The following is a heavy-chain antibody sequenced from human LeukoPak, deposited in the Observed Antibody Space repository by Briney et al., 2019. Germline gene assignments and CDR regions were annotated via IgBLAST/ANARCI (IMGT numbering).Heavy chain of an antibody. Sequence: AGGSLRLSCAASGFTFSNAWMSWVRQAPGKGLEWVGGIKSKTDGGTTEYAAPVEGRLTISRENAKNTLYLQMNSLRAEDTAVYYCARPQGSYYDVSAFDIWGQGTMVTVSS. V-gene: IGHV3-15*05. CDR1: GFTFSNAW. J-gene: IGHJ3*02. D-gene: IGHD1-26*01. CDR2: IKSKTDGGTT. CDR3: ARPQGSYYDVSAFDI.